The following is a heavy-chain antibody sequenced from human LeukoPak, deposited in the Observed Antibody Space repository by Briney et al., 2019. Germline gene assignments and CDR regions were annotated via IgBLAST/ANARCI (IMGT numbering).Heavy chain of an antibody. CDR3: AKGNNSFSFNFDY. V-gene: IGHV3-43*02. CDR1: GFTFRDFS. CDR2: ISGDGGAT. D-gene: IGHD1-14*01. J-gene: IGHJ4*02. Sequence: PGGSLRLSCAASGFTFRDFSMHWVRQVPGKGLEWVSLISGDGGATHYADSVKGRFTISRDNSKNSVYLQMSSLRVEDTASYYCAKGNNSFSFNFDYCGQGTLVTVSS.